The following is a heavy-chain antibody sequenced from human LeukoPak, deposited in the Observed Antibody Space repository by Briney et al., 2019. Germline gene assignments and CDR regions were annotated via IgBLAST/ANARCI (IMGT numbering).Heavy chain of an antibody. J-gene: IGHJ4*02. D-gene: IGHD5-12*01. Sequence: KTSETLSLTCTVSGGSISSSSYYWGWIRQPPGKGLEWIGSIYYSGSTYYNPSLKSRVTISVDTSKNQFSLKLSSVTAADTAVYYCARVSGYDWESFYDYWGQGILVTVSS. CDR1: GGSISSSSYY. CDR2: IYYSGST. CDR3: ARVSGYDWESFYDY. V-gene: IGHV4-39*07.